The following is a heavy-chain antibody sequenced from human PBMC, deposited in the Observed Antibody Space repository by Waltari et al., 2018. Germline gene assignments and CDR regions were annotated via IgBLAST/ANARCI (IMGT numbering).Heavy chain of an antibody. V-gene: IGHV3-20*04. J-gene: IGHJ4*02. D-gene: IGHD6-6*01. CDR3: AKSGNLAARPHFDF. Sequence: EVQLVESGGRLVRPGGSMRLYCAASGFPFDVSGMNWVRQVPGKGLEWGAGIKWDGGFTAYVDSVKGRFTISRDNAKNSVYLQMNSLRSEDTALYYCAKSGNLAARPHFDFWGQGTRVTVSS. CDR1: GFPFDVSG. CDR2: IKWDGGFT.